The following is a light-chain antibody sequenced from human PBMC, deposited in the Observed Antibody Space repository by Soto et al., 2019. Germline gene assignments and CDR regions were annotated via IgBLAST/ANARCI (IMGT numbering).Light chain of an antibody. CDR1: QSISSY. CDR3: QQSYSTPF. J-gene: IGKJ3*01. Sequence: DIQMTQSPSSLSASVGDRVTITCRGSQSISSYLNWYQQKPGKAPKLLIYAASSLQSGVPSRFSGSGSGTDFTLTISSLQPEDFATYYCQQSYSTPFFGPGTKVDIK. V-gene: IGKV1-39*01. CDR2: AAS.